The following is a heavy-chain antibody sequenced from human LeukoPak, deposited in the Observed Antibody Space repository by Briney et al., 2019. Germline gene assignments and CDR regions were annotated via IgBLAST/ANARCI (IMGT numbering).Heavy chain of an antibody. CDR2: IYYSGKT. CDR1: GDSISSGDHY. J-gene: IGHJ3*02. D-gene: IGHD4-17*01. CDR3: ASTKGDYGNAFDI. V-gene: IGHV4-30-4*01. Sequence: SETLSLTCTVSGDSISSGDHYWSWIRQAPGKGLECIGYIYYSGKTHYNPSLKSRVSISVDTSKNQFSLKLNSVTAADTAVYYCASTKGDYGNAFDIWGQGPMVTVSS.